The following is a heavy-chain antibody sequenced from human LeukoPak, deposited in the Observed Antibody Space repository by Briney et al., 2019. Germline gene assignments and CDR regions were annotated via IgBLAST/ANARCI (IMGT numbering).Heavy chain of an antibody. V-gene: IGHV4-59*01. J-gene: IGHJ3*02. CDR3: AREGRDAFDI. CDR2: IYYSGST. CDR1: GGSISSYY. Sequence: SETLSLTCTVSGGSISSYYWSWIRQPPGKGLEWIGYIYYSGSTNYNPSLKSRVTISVDTSKNQFSLKLSSVTAADTAVYYCAREGRDAFDIWGQGTVVTVSS.